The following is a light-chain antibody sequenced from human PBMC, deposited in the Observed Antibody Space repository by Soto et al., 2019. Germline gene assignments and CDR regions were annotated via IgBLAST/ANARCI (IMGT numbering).Light chain of an antibody. J-gene: IGKJ5*01. CDR1: QSITSSN. Sequence: EIVLTQSPGTLSLSPGERATLSCRASQSITSSNLAWYQQKPGQAPRLLIYGSSSRATGTPDRFSGSGSGTDFTLTISKLEPQDLAVYYCQQYGSSPITFGQGTRLQI. V-gene: IGKV3-20*01. CDR2: GSS. CDR3: QQYGSSPIT.